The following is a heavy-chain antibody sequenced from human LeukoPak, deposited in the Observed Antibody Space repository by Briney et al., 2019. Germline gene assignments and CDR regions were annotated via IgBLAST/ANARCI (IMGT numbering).Heavy chain of an antibody. D-gene: IGHD3-3*01. Sequence: PGGSLRLSCAASGFTFSNYGMFWVRQAPGQGLEWVAIIQYDGSKEYYADSVKGRFTISRDNSKNMVYLQMNSLRAEDTAVYYCARYYHTYDFWSGYYDYYYYMDVWGKGTTVTVSS. J-gene: IGHJ6*03. CDR3: ARYYHTYDFWSGYYDYYYYMDV. V-gene: IGHV3-30*02. CDR1: GFTFSNYG. CDR2: IQYDGSKE.